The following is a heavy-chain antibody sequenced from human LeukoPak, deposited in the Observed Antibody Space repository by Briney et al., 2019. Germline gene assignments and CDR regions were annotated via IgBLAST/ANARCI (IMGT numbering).Heavy chain of an antibody. CDR3: ARGGKRFLEWLSPYYFDY. D-gene: IGHD3-3*01. CDR1: GGSFSSSDYY. Sequence: SETLSLTCTVSGGSFSSSDYYWRWIRQPPGKGLEWIGSIYFSGSTYYNPSLKSRVTISVDTSKNQFSLKLSSVTAADTAVYYCARGGKRFLEWLSPYYFDYWGQGTLVTVSS. V-gene: IGHV4-39*01. CDR2: IYFSGST. J-gene: IGHJ4*02.